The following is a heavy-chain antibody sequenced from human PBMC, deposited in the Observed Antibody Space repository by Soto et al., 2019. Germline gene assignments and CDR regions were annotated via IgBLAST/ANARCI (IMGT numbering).Heavy chain of an antibody. D-gene: IGHD1-26*01. V-gene: IGHV3-66*01. CDR2: IYSGGST. CDR1: GFTVSSNY. Sequence: EVQLVESGGGLVQPGGSLRLSCAASGFTVSSNYMSWVRQAPGKGLEWVSVIYSGGSTYYADSVKGRFTISRDNSKNTVYLQMNSLRAEDTAVYYCARVGAGYYYYGMDVWGQGTTVTVSS. J-gene: IGHJ6*02. CDR3: ARVGAGYYYYGMDV.